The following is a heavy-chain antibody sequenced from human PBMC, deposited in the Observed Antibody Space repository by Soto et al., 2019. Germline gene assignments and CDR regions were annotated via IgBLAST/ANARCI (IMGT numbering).Heavy chain of an antibody. CDR3: AGGSRAFDI. D-gene: IGHD3-10*01. CDR1: GFTFSSYG. V-gene: IGHV3-33*01. CDR2: IWYDGSNK. Sequence: QVQLVESGGGVVQPGRSLRLSCAASGFTFSSYGMHWVRQAPGKGLEWVAVIWYDGSNKYYADSVKGRFTISRDNSKNTLYLQMNSLSAEDTAVYYCAGGSRAFDIWGQGTMVTVSS. J-gene: IGHJ3*02.